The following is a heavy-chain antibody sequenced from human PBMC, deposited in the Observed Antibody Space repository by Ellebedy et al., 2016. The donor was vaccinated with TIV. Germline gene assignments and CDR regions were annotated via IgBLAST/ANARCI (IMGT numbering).Heavy chain of an antibody. CDR1: GFTFSSYG. V-gene: IGHV3-33*01. J-gene: IGHJ3*02. CDR3: ARGRYCSSTSCPGGAFDI. Sequence: GGSLRLXXAASGFTFSSYGMHWVRQAPGKGLEWVAVIWYDGSNKYYADSVKGRFTISRDNSKNTLYLQMNSLRAEDTAVYYCARGRYCSSTSCPGGAFDIWGQGTMVTVSS. CDR2: IWYDGSNK. D-gene: IGHD2-2*01.